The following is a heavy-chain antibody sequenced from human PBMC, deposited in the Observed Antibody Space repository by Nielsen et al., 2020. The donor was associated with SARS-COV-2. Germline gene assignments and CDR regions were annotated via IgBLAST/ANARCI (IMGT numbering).Heavy chain of an antibody. V-gene: IGHV4-59*01. Sequence: WIRQPPGKGLEWIGYIYYNGSTNYNPSLKSRVTISVDTSKNQFSLKLSSVTAADTAVYYCAREVVVVPAATWEDNWFDPWGQGTLVTVSS. J-gene: IGHJ5*02. CDR2: IYYNGST. CDR3: AREVVVVPAATWEDNWFDP. D-gene: IGHD2-2*01.